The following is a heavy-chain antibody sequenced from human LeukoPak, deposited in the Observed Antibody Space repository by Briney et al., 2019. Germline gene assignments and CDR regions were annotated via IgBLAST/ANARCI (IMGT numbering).Heavy chain of an antibody. V-gene: IGHV3-48*04. CDR1: GFTFSSYS. J-gene: IGHJ4*02. CDR2: ISSSGRAI. D-gene: IGHD3-22*01. Sequence: PGGSLRLSCAASGFTFSSYSMNWVRQAPGKGLEWASYISSSGRAIYYADSVKGRFTISRDNAKNSVYLQMNSLRAEDTAVYYCARWVRVSDNSGYYQILDYWGQGTLVTVSS. CDR3: ARWVRVSDNSGYYQILDY.